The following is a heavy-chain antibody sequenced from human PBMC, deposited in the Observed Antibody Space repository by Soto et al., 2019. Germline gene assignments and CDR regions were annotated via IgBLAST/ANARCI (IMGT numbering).Heavy chain of an antibody. CDR2: IYYSGST. J-gene: IGHJ4*02. CDR1: GGSISSGGYY. Sequence: SETLSLTCTVSGGSISSGGYYWSWIRQHPGKGLEWIGYIYYSGSTNYNPSLKSRVTISVDTSKNQFSLKLSSVTAADTAVYYCARVNPGYDFWSGYYMPFAFDYWGQGTLVTVSS. CDR3: ARVNPGYDFWSGYYMPFAFDY. D-gene: IGHD3-3*01. V-gene: IGHV4-61*08.